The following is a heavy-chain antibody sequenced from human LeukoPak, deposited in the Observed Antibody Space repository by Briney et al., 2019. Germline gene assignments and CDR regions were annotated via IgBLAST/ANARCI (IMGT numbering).Heavy chain of an antibody. V-gene: IGHV1-24*01. J-gene: IGHJ4*02. CDR3: ASWELSLKGFDY. D-gene: IGHD1-26*01. CDR2: FDPEDGET. Sequence: APVKVSCKVSGYTLTELSMHWVRQAPGKGLEWMGGFDPEDGETIYAQKFQGRVTMTEDTSTDTAYMELSSLRSEDTAVYYCASWELSLKGFDYWGQGTLVTVSS. CDR1: GYTLTELS.